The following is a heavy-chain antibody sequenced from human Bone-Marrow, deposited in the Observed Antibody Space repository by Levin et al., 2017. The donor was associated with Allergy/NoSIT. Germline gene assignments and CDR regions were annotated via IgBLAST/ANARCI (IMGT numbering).Heavy chain of an antibody. J-gene: IGHJ3*02. V-gene: IGHV1-18*01. D-gene: IGHD6-13*01. Sequence: GASVKVSCQASAYTLTRYGISWVRQAPGQGLEWMGWISVNNGETNYAQKFQGRVTMSTDTSTSTAYMELRSLRSDDTAVFYCATDPGYEPDAFDIWGQGTMVTVSS. CDR1: AYTLTRYG. CDR2: ISVNNGET. CDR3: ATDPGYEPDAFDI.